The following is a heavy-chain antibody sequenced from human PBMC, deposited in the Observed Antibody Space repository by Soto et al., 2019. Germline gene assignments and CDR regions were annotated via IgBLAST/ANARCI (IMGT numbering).Heavy chain of an antibody. V-gene: IGHV1-69*13. Sequence: SVKVSCKASGGTFSSYAISWVRQAPGQGLEWMGGIIPILGTANYAQKFQGRVTITADESTSTAYMELSSLRSEDTAVYYCARVDGPYYDILTGYYTGYYYYGMDVWGQGTTVTVSS. J-gene: IGHJ6*02. CDR1: GGTFSSYA. CDR3: ARVDGPYYDILTGYYTGYYYYGMDV. D-gene: IGHD3-9*01. CDR2: IIPILGTA.